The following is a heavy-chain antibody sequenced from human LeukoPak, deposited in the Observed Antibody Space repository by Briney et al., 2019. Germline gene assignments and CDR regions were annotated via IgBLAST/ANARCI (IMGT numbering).Heavy chain of an antibody. CDR1: GFTFSSYS. J-gene: IGHJ4*02. Sequence: GGSLRLSCAASGFTFSSYSMNWVRQAPGKGLEWVSSISSSSSYIYYVDSVKGRFTISRDNAKNSLYLQMNSLRAEDTAVYYCARDLYVVRAPFDYWGQGTLVTVSS. CDR2: ISSSSSYI. V-gene: IGHV3-21*01. CDR3: ARDLYVVRAPFDY. D-gene: IGHD3-10*01.